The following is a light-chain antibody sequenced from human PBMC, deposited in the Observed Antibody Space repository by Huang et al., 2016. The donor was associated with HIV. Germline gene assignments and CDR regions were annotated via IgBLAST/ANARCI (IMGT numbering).Light chain of an antibody. Sequence: DVVMTQSPLSLSVTLGQAASISCRSSRSLIHTDGNTYLNWFHQRPGQSPRRLIYKVSNRDFRVPDRFSGSGSGTDFTLEISSFEAEDVGVYYCMQGSHWPQTFGQGTKVEIK. J-gene: IGKJ1*01. CDR2: KVS. CDR1: RSLIHTDGNTY. V-gene: IGKV2-30*02. CDR3: MQGSHWPQT.